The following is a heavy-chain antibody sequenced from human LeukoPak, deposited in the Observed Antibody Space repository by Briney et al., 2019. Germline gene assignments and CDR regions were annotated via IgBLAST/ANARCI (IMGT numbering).Heavy chain of an antibody. CDR3: ARNSPRGYAHAFDI. D-gene: IGHD5-12*01. CDR2: IYYSGGT. CDR1: GGSISSSSYC. Sequence: PSETLSLTCTVSGGSISSSSYCWGWIRQPPGKGLEWIGSIYYSGGTYYNPSLKSRVTISVDTSKNQFSLKLSSVTAADTAVYYCARNSPRGYAHAFDIWGQGTMVTVSS. J-gene: IGHJ3*02. V-gene: IGHV4-39*07.